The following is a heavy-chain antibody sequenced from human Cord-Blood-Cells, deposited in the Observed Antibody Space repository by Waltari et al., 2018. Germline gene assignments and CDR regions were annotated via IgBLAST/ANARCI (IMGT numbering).Heavy chain of an antibody. D-gene: IGHD6-25*01. J-gene: IGHJ4*02. CDR2: IKQDGSEK. V-gene: IGHV3-7*05. CDR3: ATSTAY. CDR1: AVSFSSYG. Sequence: EVQLVESGGGLVQPGGSLGLSCAACAVSFSSYGMSWVRQAPGKGLEWVANIKQDGSEKYYVDSVKGRFTISRDNAKNSLYLQMNSLRAEDTAVYYCATSTAYWGQGTLVTVSS.